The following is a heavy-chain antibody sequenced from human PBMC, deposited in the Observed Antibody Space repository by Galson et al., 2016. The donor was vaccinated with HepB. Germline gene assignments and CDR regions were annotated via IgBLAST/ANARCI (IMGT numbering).Heavy chain of an antibody. CDR3: ARYSNSWAPFDY. V-gene: IGHV3-23*01. Sequence: SLRLSCAASGFTFSSYAMTWVRQAPGEGLEWVSGISGSGANTYYANAMKGRFTISRDNSNNTLYLQVNSLRAEDTALYFCARYSNSWAPFDYWGQGTLVTVSS. CDR1: GFTFSSYA. D-gene: IGHD6-13*01. CDR2: ISGSGANT. J-gene: IGHJ4*02.